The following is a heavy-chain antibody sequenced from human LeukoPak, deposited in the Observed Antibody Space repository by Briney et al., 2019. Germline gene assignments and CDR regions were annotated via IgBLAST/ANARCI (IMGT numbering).Heavy chain of an antibody. Sequence: GGSLRLSCAASGLTFSSYAMSWVRQAPGKGLEWVSAISGSGGSTYYADSVKGRFTISRDNSKNTLYLQMNSLRAEDTAVYYCAKVRPLRFLEWLPIGDMDVWGKGTTVTVSS. D-gene: IGHD3-3*01. J-gene: IGHJ6*03. CDR2: ISGSGGST. CDR1: GLTFSSYA. V-gene: IGHV3-23*01. CDR3: AKVRPLRFLEWLPIGDMDV.